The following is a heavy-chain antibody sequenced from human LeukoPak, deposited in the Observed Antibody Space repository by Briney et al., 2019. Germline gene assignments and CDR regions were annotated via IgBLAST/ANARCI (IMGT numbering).Heavy chain of an antibody. D-gene: IGHD6-19*01. Sequence: SGTLSLTCAVSGGSISSSNWWSWVRQPPGKGLEWIGEIYHSGSTNYNPSLKSRVTISVDKSKNQFSLKLSSVTAADTAVYYCARLQGIAVAGPFDYWGQGTLVTVSS. CDR1: GGSISSSNW. CDR2: IYHSGST. J-gene: IGHJ4*02. V-gene: IGHV4-4*02. CDR3: ARLQGIAVAGPFDY.